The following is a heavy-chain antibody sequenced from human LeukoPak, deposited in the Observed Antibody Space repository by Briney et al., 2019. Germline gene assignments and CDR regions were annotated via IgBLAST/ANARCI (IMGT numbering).Heavy chain of an antibody. J-gene: IGHJ5*02. V-gene: IGHV4-4*07. CDR3: ARDNPAGP. CDR1: GGSISGYS. CDR2: IYTSGST. D-gene: IGHD1-14*01. Sequence: SETLSLTCTVSGGSISGYSWSWIRRSAGKGLEWIGRIYTSGSTDYNPSFKSRVTMSIDTSKKQFSLNLTSVTAADTAVYYCARDNPAGPWGQGTLVTVSS.